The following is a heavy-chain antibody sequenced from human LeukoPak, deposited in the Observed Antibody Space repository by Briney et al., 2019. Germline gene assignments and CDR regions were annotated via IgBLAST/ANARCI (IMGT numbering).Heavy chain of an antibody. Sequence: LGGSLRLSCAASGFTVSSNYMSWVRQAPGKGLEWVSVIYSGGSTYYADSMKGRFTISRDNSKNTLYLQMNSLRAEDTAVYYCARDGPRGSGWSFDYWGQGTLVTVSS. J-gene: IGHJ4*02. V-gene: IGHV3-53*01. CDR1: GFTVSSNY. D-gene: IGHD6-19*01. CDR3: ARDGPRGSGWSFDY. CDR2: IYSGGST.